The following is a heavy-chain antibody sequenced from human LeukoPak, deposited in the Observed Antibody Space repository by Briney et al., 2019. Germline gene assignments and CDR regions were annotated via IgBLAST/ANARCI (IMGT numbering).Heavy chain of an antibody. CDR3: AKDSRTVSSVGALDI. V-gene: IGHV3-23*01. Sequence: GGSLRLSCAASGFTFSTYAMSWVRQAAGKGLEWVSLISGSGGGTYYAGSVKGRFTISRDNSKNTLYLQMNSLRAEDTAVYYCAKDSRTVSSVGALDIWGQGTIVTVSS. CDR2: ISGSGGGT. CDR1: GFTFSTYA. D-gene: IGHD4-23*01. J-gene: IGHJ3*02.